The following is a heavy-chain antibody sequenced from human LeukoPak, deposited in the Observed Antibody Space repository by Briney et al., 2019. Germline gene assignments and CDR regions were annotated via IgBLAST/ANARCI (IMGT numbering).Heavy chain of an antibody. V-gene: IGHV4-34*01. CDR1: GGSFSGYY. Sequence: PSETLSLTCAVYGGSFSGYYWSWIRQPPGKGLEWIGEINHSGSTNYNPSLKSRVTISIDTSKNQFSLKLSSVTAADTAVYYCARVAPLLQGAFDIWGQGTMVTVSS. CDR2: INHSGST. J-gene: IGHJ3*02. CDR3: ARVAPLLQGAFDI.